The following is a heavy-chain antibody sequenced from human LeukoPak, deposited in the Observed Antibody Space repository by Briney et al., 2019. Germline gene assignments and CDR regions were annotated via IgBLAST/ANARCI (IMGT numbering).Heavy chain of an antibody. CDR1: GYTFTGHY. V-gene: IGHV1-2*02. J-gene: IGHJ4*02. D-gene: IGHD3-22*01. CDR3: ASLNLPDSSGYYDD. CDR2: INPNSGGT. Sequence: ASVKVSCKASGYTFTGHYMHWVRQAPGQGLEWMGWINPNSGGTNYAQKFQGRVTMTRDTSITTAHMKLSRLRSDDTAVYYCASLNLPDSSGYYDDWGQGTLVTVSS.